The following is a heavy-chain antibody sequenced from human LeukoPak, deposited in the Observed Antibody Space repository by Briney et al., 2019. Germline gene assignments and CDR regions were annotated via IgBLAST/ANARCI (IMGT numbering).Heavy chain of an antibody. CDR3: AKGASSSWYYGMDV. CDR1: GFTFSSYA. Sequence: GGSLRLSCAASGFTFSSYAMSWVRQVPGKGLEWVSAISSSGSSTFYADSVKGRFTISRDNSKNTLYLQMNSLRAEDTAVYYCAKGASSSWYYGMDVWGQGTTVTVSS. V-gene: IGHV3-23*01. CDR2: ISSSGSST. D-gene: IGHD6-13*01. J-gene: IGHJ6*02.